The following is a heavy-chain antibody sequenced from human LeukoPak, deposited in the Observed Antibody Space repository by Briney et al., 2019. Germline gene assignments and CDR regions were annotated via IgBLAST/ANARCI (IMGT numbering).Heavy chain of an antibody. CDR1: GFTFSSYE. CDR3: AKGQRTYYYGSGSPIDY. CDR2: ISSSGSTI. V-gene: IGHV3-48*03. J-gene: IGHJ4*02. Sequence: GGSLRLSCAASGFTFSSYEMNWVRQAPGKGLEWVSYISSSGSTIYYADSVKGRFTISRDNAKNSLYLQMNSLRAEDTAVYYCAKGQRTYYYGSGSPIDYWGQGTLVTVSS. D-gene: IGHD3-10*01.